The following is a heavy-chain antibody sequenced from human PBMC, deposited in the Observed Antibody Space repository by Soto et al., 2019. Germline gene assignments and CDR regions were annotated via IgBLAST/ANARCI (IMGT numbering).Heavy chain of an antibody. D-gene: IGHD3-10*01. Sequence: QVQLQESGPGLVKPSETLSLTCTVSGGSISSYYWSWIRQPPGKGLEWIGYIYYSGSTNYNPSLKSRVTISVDTSKNQFSLKLSSVTAADTAVYYCASLYGSGDYFDYWGQGTLVTVSS. CDR1: GGSISSYY. J-gene: IGHJ4*02. V-gene: IGHV4-59*01. CDR3: ASLYGSGDYFDY. CDR2: IYYSGST.